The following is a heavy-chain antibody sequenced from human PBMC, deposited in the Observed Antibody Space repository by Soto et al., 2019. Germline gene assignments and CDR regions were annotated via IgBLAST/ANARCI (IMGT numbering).Heavy chain of an antibody. J-gene: IGHJ3*02. CDR3: AREKYCSSTSCYGVRAFDI. CDR2: IIPILGIA. CDR1: GGTFSSYT. D-gene: IGHD2-2*01. Sequence: QVQLVQSGAEVKKPGSSVKVSCKASGGTFSSYTISWVRQAPGQGLEWMGRIIPILGIANYAQKFQGRVTITAEKSTSTAYMELRSLRSEDTAVYYCAREKYCSSTSCYGVRAFDIWGQGTMVTVSS. V-gene: IGHV1-69*08.